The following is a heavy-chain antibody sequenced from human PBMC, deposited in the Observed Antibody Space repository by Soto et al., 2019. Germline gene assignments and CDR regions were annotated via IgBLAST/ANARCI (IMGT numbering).Heavy chain of an antibody. Sequence: GGSLRLSCAASGFTFSSYSMNWVRQAPGKGLEWVSSISSSSSYIYYADSVKGRFTISRDNTKNSLYLQMNSLRAEDTAVYYCARDTIVVVPAAISGSYYGMDVWGQGTTVTVSS. CDR2: ISSSSSYI. CDR3: ARDTIVVVPAAISGSYYGMDV. J-gene: IGHJ6*02. D-gene: IGHD2-2*02. CDR1: GFTFSSYS. V-gene: IGHV3-21*01.